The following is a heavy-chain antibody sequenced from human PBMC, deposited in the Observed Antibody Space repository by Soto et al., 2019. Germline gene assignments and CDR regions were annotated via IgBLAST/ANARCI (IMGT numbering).Heavy chain of an antibody. CDR2: IIPIFGTA. Sequence: GASVKVSCKASGGTFSSYAISWVRQAPGQGLEWMGGIIPIFGTANYAQKFQGRVTITADESTSTAYMELSSLRSEDTAVYYCARTIRLGELSFLDYWGQGTLVTVSS. V-gene: IGHV1-69*13. CDR3: ARTIRLGELSFLDY. D-gene: IGHD3-16*02. J-gene: IGHJ4*02. CDR1: GGTFSSYA.